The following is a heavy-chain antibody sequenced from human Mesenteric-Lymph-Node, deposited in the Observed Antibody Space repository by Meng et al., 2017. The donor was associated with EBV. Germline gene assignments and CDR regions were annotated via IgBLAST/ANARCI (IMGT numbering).Heavy chain of an antibody. CDR1: CGSVTGNY. CDR2: FDQIGVS. D-gene: IGHD3-22*01. Sequence: QVLLQLARAVLLQPSETLSLTCAVDCGSVTGNYRSWIRQPPGKGLEWMGEFDQIGVSNYNPSLKSRVTMSLDTSKNQFSLKLSSVTAADTAVYYCASRGDGIFSNYDWFDLWGQGTLVTVSS. CDR3: ASRGDGIFSNYDWFDL. V-gene: IGHV4-34*01. J-gene: IGHJ5*02.